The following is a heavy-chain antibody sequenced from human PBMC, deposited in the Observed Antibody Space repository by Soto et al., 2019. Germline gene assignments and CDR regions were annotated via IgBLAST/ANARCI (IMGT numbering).Heavy chain of an antibody. D-gene: IGHD3-10*01. V-gene: IGHV2-5*02. J-gene: IGHJ4*02. CDR1: DLSLSLSGVG. CDR2: IYWDDDK. CDR3: VHSHVLRWFGFDS. Sequence: QITLKESGPTLVEPNQPLTLTSPFSDLSLSLSGVGLGWFRQPPGKALEWLAPIYWDDDKRYSPSLKSRLTITKVTSNNQVVLTMTNMDPVDTATYYCVHSHVLRWFGFDSWGQGTLVTVPS.